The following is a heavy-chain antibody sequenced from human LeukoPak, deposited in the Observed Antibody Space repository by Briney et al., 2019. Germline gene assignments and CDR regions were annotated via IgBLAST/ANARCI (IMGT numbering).Heavy chain of an antibody. J-gene: IGHJ4*02. D-gene: IGHD1-14*01. CDR3: ARDSRGEPYDY. CDR2: ISSSSSYI. CDR1: GFTFSSYS. Sequence: GSLRLSCAASGFTFSSYSMNWVRQAPGKGLEWASSISSSSSYIYYADSVKGRFTISRDNAKNSLYLQMNSLRAEDTAVYYCARDSRGEPYDYWGQGTLVTVSS. V-gene: IGHV3-21*01.